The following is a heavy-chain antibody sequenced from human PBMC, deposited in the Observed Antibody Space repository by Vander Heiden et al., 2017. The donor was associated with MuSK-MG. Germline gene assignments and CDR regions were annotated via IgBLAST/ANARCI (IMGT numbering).Heavy chain of an antibody. V-gene: IGHV3-23*01. Sequence: EVQLLESGGGLVQPGGFLRLSCAASGFRFISYAMGWVRQAPGKGLEGVSTISSIGGATNYADSVRGRCAISRDDSKNTLFLQMNSLRAEDTAVYYCAKEGGMYDGGGYFDYWGQGTLVTVSS. CDR3: AKEGGMYDGGGYFDY. CDR2: ISSIGGAT. D-gene: IGHD3-22*01. CDR1: GFRFISYA. J-gene: IGHJ4*02.